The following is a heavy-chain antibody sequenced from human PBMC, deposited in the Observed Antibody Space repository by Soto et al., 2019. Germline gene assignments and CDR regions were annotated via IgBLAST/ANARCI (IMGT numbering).Heavy chain of an antibody. Sequence: SETLSLTCTVSGGSISSSSYYWGWIRQPPGKGLEWIGSIYYSGSTYYNPSLKSRVTISVDTSKNQFSLKLSSVTAADTAVYYCARLGSYSSSWYYWVDPWGQGTLVTVS. V-gene: IGHV4-39*01. CDR1: GGSISSSSYY. CDR2: IYYSGST. D-gene: IGHD6-13*01. CDR3: ARLGSYSSSWYYWVDP. J-gene: IGHJ5*02.